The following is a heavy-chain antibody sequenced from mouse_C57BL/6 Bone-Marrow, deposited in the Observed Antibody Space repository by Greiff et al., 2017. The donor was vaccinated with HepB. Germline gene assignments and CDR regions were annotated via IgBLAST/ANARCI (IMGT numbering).Heavy chain of an antibody. CDR3: TTLYDSLDY. J-gene: IGHJ2*01. CDR1: GFNIKDDY. CDR2: IDPENGDT. V-gene: IGHV14-4*01. D-gene: IGHD2-4*01. Sequence: VQLQQSGAELVRPGASVKLSCTASGFNIKDDYMHWVKQRPEQGLEWIGWIDPENGDTEYAAKFQGKATITADTSSNTAYLQLSSLTSEDTAVYYCTTLYDSLDYWGQGTTLTVSS.